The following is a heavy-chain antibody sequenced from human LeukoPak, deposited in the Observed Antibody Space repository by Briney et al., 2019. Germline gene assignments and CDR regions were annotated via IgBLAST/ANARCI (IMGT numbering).Heavy chain of an antibody. J-gene: IGHJ4*02. CDR2: ISSSGSTI. D-gene: IGHD1-26*01. V-gene: IGHV3-11*01. CDR1: GFTFSDYY. Sequence: GGSLRLSCAASGFTFSDYYMSWIRQAPGKGLEWVSYISSSGSTIYYADSVKGRFTISRDNSKNTLYLQMNSLRAEDTAVYYCARVLSGSYSQRYFDYWGQGTLVTVSS. CDR3: ARVLSGSYSQRYFDY.